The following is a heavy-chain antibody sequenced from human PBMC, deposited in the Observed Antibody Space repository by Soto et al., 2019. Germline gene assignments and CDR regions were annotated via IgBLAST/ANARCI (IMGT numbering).Heavy chain of an antibody. Sequence: EVQLVESGGGLVQPGGSLRLSCAASGFIFSDHYMDWVRQAPGKGLEWVGRTRNKVNSYTTEYAASVKGRFTISRDESKNSMSLQMNSLKTEDTAVYYCVRVKYNSGWSLDYWGQGTLVTVSS. CDR2: TRNKVNSYTT. D-gene: IGHD6-19*01. CDR3: VRVKYNSGWSLDY. J-gene: IGHJ4*02. V-gene: IGHV3-72*01. CDR1: GFIFSDHY.